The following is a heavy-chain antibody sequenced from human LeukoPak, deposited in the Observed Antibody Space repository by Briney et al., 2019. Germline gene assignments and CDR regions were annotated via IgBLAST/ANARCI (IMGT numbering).Heavy chain of an antibody. CDR2: IYPGDSDT. D-gene: IGHD4-23*01. V-gene: IGHV5-51*01. Sequence: GESLKISCKGSGYSFTSYWIGWARQMPGKGLEWMGIIYPGDSDTRYSPSFQGQVTISADKSISTAYLQWSSLKASDTAMYYCARKDYGGNSRNNWFDPWGQGTLVTVSS. J-gene: IGHJ5*02. CDR3: ARKDYGGNSRNNWFDP. CDR1: GYSFTSYW.